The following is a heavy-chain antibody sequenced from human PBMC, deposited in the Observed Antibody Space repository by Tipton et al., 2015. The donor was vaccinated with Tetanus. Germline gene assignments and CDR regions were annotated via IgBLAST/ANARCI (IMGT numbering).Heavy chain of an antibody. J-gene: IGHJ6*02. V-gene: IGHV5-51*01. D-gene: IGHD6-6*01. Sequence: QLVQSGAEVKKPGESLKISCKGSGYSFTSYWIGWVRQMPGKGLEWMGIIYPGDSDTRYSPSFQGRVTISADKAISPAYLQWSSLKASATAMYYCARGYSSSLLLYYGMDVWGQGTTVTVSS. CDR2: IYPGDSDT. CDR3: ARGYSSSLLLYYGMDV. CDR1: GYSFTSYW.